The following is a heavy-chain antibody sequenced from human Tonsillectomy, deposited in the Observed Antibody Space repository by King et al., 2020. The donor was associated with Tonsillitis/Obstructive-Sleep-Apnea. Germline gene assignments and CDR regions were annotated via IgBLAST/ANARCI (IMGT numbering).Heavy chain of an antibody. Sequence: VQLVETGGGLVQPGGSLRLSCAPSGFTFSSYWMHWVRQAPGKGLVWVSRINSDGSSTSYADSVKGRFTISRDNAKNTLYLQMNSLRAEDTAVYYCARGRRYSSSSPEGSYSYMAVWGPGTTLPLSS. J-gene: IGHJ6*03. V-gene: IGHV3-74*01. CDR3: ARGRRYSSSSPEGSYSYMAV. CDR1: GFTFSSYW. D-gene: IGHD6-6*01. CDR2: INSDGSST.